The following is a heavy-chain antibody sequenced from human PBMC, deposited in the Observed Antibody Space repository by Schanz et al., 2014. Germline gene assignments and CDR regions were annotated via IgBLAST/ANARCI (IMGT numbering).Heavy chain of an antibody. CDR1: GFTFSSYW. V-gene: IGHV3-21*02. CDR2: ISSSGSYI. CDR3: AREQIMAAADLGDY. D-gene: IGHD6-13*01. Sequence: EVKLVESGGGAVRPGGSLRLSCAASGFTFSSYWMHWVRQVPGKGLEWVSSISSSGSYIYYADSVKGRCSISRDNAKKSLFLQMSRLRAEDTAMYYCAREQIMAAADLGDYWGHGTLVTVSS. J-gene: IGHJ4*01.